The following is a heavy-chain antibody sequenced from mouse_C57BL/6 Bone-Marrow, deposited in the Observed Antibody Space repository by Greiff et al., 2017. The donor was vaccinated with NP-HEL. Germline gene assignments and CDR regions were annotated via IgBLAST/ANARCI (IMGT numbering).Heavy chain of an antibody. J-gene: IGHJ1*03. CDR1: DSEVFPIAY. Sequence: QVQLQQSGSELRSPGSSVKLSCKDFDSEVFPIAYMSWVRQKPGHGFEWIGGILPSIGRTIYGEKFEDKATLDADTLSNTAYLELNSLTSEDSAIYYCARHYYGSRGDWYFDVWGTGTTVTVSS. CDR2: ILPSIGRT. D-gene: IGHD1-1*01. V-gene: IGHV15-2*01. CDR3: ARHYYGSRGDWYFDV.